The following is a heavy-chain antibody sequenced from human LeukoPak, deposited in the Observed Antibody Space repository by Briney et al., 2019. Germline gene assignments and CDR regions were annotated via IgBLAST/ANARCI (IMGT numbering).Heavy chain of an antibody. V-gene: IGHV3-11*04. J-gene: IGHJ4*02. CDR1: GFTFSDYY. CDR2: ISSSGSTI. Sequence: PGGSLRLSCAASGFTFSDYYMSWIRQAPGKGLEWVSYISSSGSTIYYADSVKGRFTISRDNAKNSLYLQMNSLRAEDTAVYYCARDYYDSSGYYYFDYWGQGTLVTVSS. D-gene: IGHD3-22*01. CDR3: ARDYYDSSGYYYFDY.